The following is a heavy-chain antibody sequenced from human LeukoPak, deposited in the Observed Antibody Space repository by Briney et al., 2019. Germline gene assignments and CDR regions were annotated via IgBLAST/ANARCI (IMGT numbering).Heavy chain of an antibody. CDR2: ISAYNGNT. Sequence: GASVKVSCKASGYTFTSYGISWVRQAPGQGLEWMGWISAYNGNTNYAQKLQGRVTMTRDTSTSTVYMELSSLRSEDTAVYYCARDIGGVRGAQYYFDYWGQGTLVTVSS. V-gene: IGHV1-18*01. D-gene: IGHD3-16*01. CDR1: GYTFTSYG. J-gene: IGHJ4*02. CDR3: ARDIGGVRGAQYYFDY.